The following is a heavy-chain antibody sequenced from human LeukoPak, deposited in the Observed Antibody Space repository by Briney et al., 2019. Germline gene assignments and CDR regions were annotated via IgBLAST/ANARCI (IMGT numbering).Heavy chain of an antibody. J-gene: IGHJ6*02. D-gene: IGHD4-17*01. CDR3: ARPRITHDYGDYYGMDV. CDR2: ISAYDGNT. V-gene: IGHV1-18*01. Sequence: ASVKVSCKASGYTFTSYGISWVRQAPGQGLEWMGWISAYDGNTNYAQKLQGRVTMTTDTSTSTAYMELRSLRSDDTAVYYCARPRITHDYGDYYGMDVWGQGTTVTVSS. CDR1: GYTFTSYG.